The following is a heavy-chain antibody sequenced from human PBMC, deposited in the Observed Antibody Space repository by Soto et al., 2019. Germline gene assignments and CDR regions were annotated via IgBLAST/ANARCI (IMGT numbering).Heavy chain of an antibody. CDR3: ARKRVDYDILTGYSDYYYYGMDV. CDR1: SGSMSSSLNH. D-gene: IGHD3-9*01. V-gene: IGHV4-39*01. CDR2: IYYSGST. Sequence: SETLSLTCIVSSGSMSSSLNHWGWIRQPPGKGLEWIGSIYYSGSTYYNPSLKSRVTISVDTSKNQFSLKLSSVTAADTAVYYCARKRVDYDILTGYSDYYYYGMDVWGQGTTVTVSS. J-gene: IGHJ6*02.